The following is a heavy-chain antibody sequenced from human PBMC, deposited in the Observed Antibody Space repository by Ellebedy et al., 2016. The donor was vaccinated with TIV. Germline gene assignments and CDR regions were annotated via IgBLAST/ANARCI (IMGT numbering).Heavy chain of an antibody. D-gene: IGHD6-13*01. J-gene: IGHJ6*02. CDR1: GYTFTSYY. CDR2: IIPIVGIA. Sequence: SVKVSXKASGYTFTSYYMHWVRQAPGQGLEWMGRIIPIVGIANYAQKFQDRVTITADKSTSTAYIDLSSLRSEDTAVYYCARGTFSSSSYGMDVWGQGTTVTVSS. CDR3: ARGTFSSSSYGMDV. V-gene: IGHV1-69*04.